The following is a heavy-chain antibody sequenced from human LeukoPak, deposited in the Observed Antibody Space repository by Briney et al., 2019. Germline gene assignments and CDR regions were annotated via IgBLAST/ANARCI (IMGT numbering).Heavy chain of an antibody. CDR2: INPNSGGT. CDR1: GYTFTGYY. J-gene: IGHJ4*02. CDR3: AKGYSGYDYHGSFDY. Sequence: ASVKDSCKASGYTFTGYYMHWVRQAPGQGLEWMGWINPNSGGTNYAQKFQGRVTMTRDTSISTAYMELSRLRSDDTAVYYCAKGYSGYDYHGSFDYWGQGTLVTVSS. D-gene: IGHD5-12*01. V-gene: IGHV1-2*02.